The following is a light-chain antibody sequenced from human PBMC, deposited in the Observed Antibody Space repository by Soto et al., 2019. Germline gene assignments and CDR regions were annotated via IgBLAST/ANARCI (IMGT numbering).Light chain of an antibody. CDR3: LQHNSYPHT. Sequence: DIQMTQSPSSLSASVGDRVTITCRASQGIGSALGWYQQKPRKAPKRLIYAASSLKSGVPSRFSGSGSGTEFTLTISSLQPEDFETYYCLQHNSYPHTFGGGTKVEIK. V-gene: IGKV1-17*01. J-gene: IGKJ4*01. CDR1: QGIGSA. CDR2: AAS.